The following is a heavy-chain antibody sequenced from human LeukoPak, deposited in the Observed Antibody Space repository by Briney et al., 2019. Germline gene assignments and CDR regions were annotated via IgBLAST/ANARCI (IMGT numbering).Heavy chain of an antibody. J-gene: IGHJ4*02. CDR2: IKNDGSGT. V-gene: IGHV3-7*01. CDR3: ARDPCHGALDY. CDR1: GFTFSSSW. Sequence: GSLRLSCAASGFTFSSSWMSWVRQAPGKGLEWVANIKNDGSGTYYVDSVNGRFTISRDNAKNSLYLQMNSLRAEDTAVYYCARDPCHGALDYWGQGTLVTVSS.